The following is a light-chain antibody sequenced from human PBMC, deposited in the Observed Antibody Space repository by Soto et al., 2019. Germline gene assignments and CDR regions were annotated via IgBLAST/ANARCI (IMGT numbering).Light chain of an antibody. CDR2: DNN. Sequence: QSVLTQPPSVSAAPGQKVTISCSGSSSNIGNNYVSWYQQLPGTAPKLLIYDNNKRPSGIPDRFSGSKSGTSATLGITGLQTGDEADYDCGTWDSSLSAVGGVFGGGTKVTVL. V-gene: IGLV1-51*01. J-gene: IGLJ2*01. CDR1: SSNIGNNY. CDR3: GTWDSSLSAVGGV.